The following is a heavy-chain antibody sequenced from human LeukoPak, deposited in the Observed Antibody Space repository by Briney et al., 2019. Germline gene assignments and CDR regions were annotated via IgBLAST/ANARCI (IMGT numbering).Heavy chain of an antibody. V-gene: IGHV3-48*04. CDR3: ARDHNYAFDD. CDR2: IGSSSGNT. Sequence: GGYLRLSCAASGFTFSDYSMNWVRQAPGKGLEWISWIGSSSGNTKYADSVKGRFTISGDNAKNSLYLQMNSLRVEDTAVYYCARDHNYAFDDWGQGTLVTVSS. J-gene: IGHJ4*02. D-gene: IGHD1-1*01. CDR1: GFTFSDYS.